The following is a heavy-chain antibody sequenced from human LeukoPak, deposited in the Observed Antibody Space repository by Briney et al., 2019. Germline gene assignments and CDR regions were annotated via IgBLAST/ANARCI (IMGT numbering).Heavy chain of an antibody. J-gene: IGHJ4*02. CDR2: INHSGST. CDR1: GGSFSGYY. CDR3: ATYRSSWYVDY. V-gene: IGHV4-34*01. Sequence: PSETLSLTCAVYGGSFSGYYWSWIRQPPGKGLEWIGEINHSGSTNYNPSLKSRVTISVDTSKNQFSLKLSSVTAADTAVYYCATYRSSWYVDYWGQGTLVTVSS. D-gene: IGHD6-13*01.